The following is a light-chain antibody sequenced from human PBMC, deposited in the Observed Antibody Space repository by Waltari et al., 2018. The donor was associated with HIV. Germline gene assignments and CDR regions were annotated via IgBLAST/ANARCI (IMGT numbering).Light chain of an antibody. CDR2: QDR. J-gene: IGLJ2*01. Sequence: SYELTQPPSVSVSPGQTASITCSGANLGEKYACWYQQKPGQSPVVVTYQDRKRPSGIPERISGSNSGNTATLTINGTQAMDEADYYCQAWDSSTGIFGGGTRLTVL. V-gene: IGLV3-1*01. CDR1: NLGEKY. CDR3: QAWDSSTGI.